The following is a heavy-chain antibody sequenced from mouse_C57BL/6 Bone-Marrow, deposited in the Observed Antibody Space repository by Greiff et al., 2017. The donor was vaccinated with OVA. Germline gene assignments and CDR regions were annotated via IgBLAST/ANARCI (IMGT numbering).Heavy chain of an antibody. V-gene: IGHV1-7*01. CDR3: ARWYYGSWYFDV. Sequence: QVQLQQPGAELVKPGASVKLSCKASGYTFTSYWMHWVKQRPGQGLEWIGYINPSSGYTKYNQKFKDKATLTADKSSSTAYMQLSSLTYEDSAVYYCARWYYGSWYFDVWGTGTTVTVSS. CDR1: GYTFTSYW. J-gene: IGHJ1*03. D-gene: IGHD1-1*01. CDR2: INPSSGYT.